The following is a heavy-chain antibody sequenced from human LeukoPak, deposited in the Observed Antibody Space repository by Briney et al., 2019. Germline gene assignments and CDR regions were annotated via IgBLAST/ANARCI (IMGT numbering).Heavy chain of an antibody. CDR3: ARSRSSNFEAWFDP. J-gene: IGHJ5*02. Sequence: SETLSLTCAVYGGSFSGYYWSWIRQPPGKGLEWIGEINHSGSTKYNPSLKSRVTISVDTSKNQFSLKLSSMTAADTAVYFCARSRSSNFEAWFDPWGQGTLVTVSS. CDR2: INHSGST. D-gene: IGHD4-11*01. CDR1: GGSFSGYY. V-gene: IGHV4-34*01.